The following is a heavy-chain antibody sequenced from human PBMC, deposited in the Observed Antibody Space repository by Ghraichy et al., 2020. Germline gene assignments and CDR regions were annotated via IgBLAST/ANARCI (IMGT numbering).Heavy chain of an antibody. Sequence: SQTLSLTCAVYGGSFSGYYWSWIRQPPGKGLEWIGEINHSGSTNYNPSLKSRVTISVDTSKNQFSLKLSSVTAADTAVYYCAMPVEDYYYYGMDVWGQGTTVTVSS. CDR3: AMPVEDYYYYGMDV. J-gene: IGHJ6*02. CDR1: GGSFSGYY. D-gene: IGHD4-23*01. CDR2: INHSGST. V-gene: IGHV4-34*01.